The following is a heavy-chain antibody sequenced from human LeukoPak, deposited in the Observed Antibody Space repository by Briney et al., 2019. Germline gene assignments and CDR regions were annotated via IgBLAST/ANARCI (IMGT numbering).Heavy chain of an antibody. V-gene: IGHV4-39*07. J-gene: IGHJ5*02. CDR2: IYYSGST. CDR1: GGSISSSSYY. Sequence: SETLSLTCTVSGGSISSSSYYWGWIRQPPGKGLEWIGSIYYSGSTYYNPSLKSRVTISVDTSKNQFSLKPSSVTAADTAVYYCARDSHYDFWSGYYRHNWFDPWGQGTLVTVSS. CDR3: ARDSHYDFWSGYYRHNWFDP. D-gene: IGHD3-3*01.